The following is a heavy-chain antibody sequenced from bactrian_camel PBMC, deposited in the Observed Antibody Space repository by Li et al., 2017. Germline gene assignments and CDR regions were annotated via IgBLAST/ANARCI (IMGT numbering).Heavy chain of an antibody. Sequence: HVQLVESGGGSVQSGGSLRLSCVTSGFTANYYRMGWFRQAPGKEREGVAAIDSSGRLAYADSVKGRFTISRDYVKRIVYLEMNDLKPEDTAVYYCAAGFPSLSFGDCEDLHRGRPVRDNFLGYWGRGTQVTVS. CDR3: AAGFPSLSFGDCEDLHRGRPVRDNFLGY. J-gene: IGHJ6*01. V-gene: IGHV3S53*01. CDR2: IDSSGRL. D-gene: IGHD2*01. CDR1: GFTANYYR.